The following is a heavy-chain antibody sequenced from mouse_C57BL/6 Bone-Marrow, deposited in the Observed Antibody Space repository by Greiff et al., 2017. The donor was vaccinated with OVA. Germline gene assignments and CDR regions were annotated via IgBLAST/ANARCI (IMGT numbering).Heavy chain of an antibody. Sequence: QVQLKESGAELAKPGASVKLSCKASGYTFTSYWMHWVKQRPGQGLEWIGYINPSSGYTKYNQKFKDKATLTADKSSSTAYMQLSSLTYEDSAVYYCASFYYGSSFYWYFDVWGTGTTVTVSS. V-gene: IGHV1-7*01. CDR1: GYTFTSYW. J-gene: IGHJ1*03. CDR2: INPSSGYT. CDR3: ASFYYGSSFYWYFDV. D-gene: IGHD1-1*01.